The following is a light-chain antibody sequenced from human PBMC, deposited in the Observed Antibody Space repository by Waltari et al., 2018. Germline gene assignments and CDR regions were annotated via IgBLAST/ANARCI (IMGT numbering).Light chain of an antibody. J-gene: IGKJ4*01. CDR3: QQYNSWPLT. CDR2: RAS. CDR1: QSVSTY. V-gene: IGKV3-15*01. Sequence: SCRASQSVSTYLAWYQQRPGQAPRLLIYRASTRATGIPARFSGSGSGTEFTLTISSLQSEDFAVYYCQQYNSWPLTFGGGTKVEIK.